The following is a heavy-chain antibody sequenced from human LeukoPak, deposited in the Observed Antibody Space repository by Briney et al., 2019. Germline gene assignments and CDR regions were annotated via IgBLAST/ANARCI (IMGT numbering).Heavy chain of an antibody. Sequence: PSETLSLTCAVSDDSFSSHYWGWIRQPPGKGLEWIGSIYYSGSTYYNPSLKSRVTISVDTSKNQFSLKLSSVTAADTAVYYCARAIVVSPPFDYWGQGTLVTVSS. CDR2: IYYSGST. V-gene: IGHV4-39*07. J-gene: IGHJ4*02. CDR1: DDSFSSHY. CDR3: ARAIVVSPPFDY. D-gene: IGHD2-2*01.